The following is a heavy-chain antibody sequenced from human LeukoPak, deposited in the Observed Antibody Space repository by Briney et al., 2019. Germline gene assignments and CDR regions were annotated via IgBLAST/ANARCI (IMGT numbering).Heavy chain of an antibody. J-gene: IGHJ4*02. Sequence: PSETLSLTCTVSGGSISSYYWSWIRQPPGKGLEWIGYIYYSGSTNYNPSLKSRVTISVDTSKNQFSLKLSSVTAADTAVYYCARGWFGELLYPYYFDYWGQGTLVTVSS. CDR2: IYYSGST. D-gene: IGHD3-10*01. V-gene: IGHV4-59*08. CDR1: GGSISSYY. CDR3: ARGWFGELLYPYYFDY.